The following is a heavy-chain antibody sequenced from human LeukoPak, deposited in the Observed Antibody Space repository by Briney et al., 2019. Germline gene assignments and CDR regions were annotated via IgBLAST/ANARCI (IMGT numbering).Heavy chain of an antibody. CDR1: GFTVSSNH. D-gene: IGHD1-1*01. J-gene: IGHJ6*02. CDR3: ARDSETETGWYYYGMDV. Sequence: PGGSLRLSCAASGFTVSSNHMSWVRQAPGKGLEGVAVISYDGTYKYYADSVKGRFTISRDNSKNTLYLQIYSLRAEDTAIYYCARDSETETGWYYYGMDVWGQGTTVTVSS. V-gene: IGHV3-30*03. CDR2: ISYDGTYK.